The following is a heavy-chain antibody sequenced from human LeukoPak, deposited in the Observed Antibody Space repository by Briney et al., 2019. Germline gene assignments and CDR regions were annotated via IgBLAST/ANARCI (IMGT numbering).Heavy chain of an antibody. Sequence: SETLSLTCTVSGGSITSTNSYWGWIRQPPGKGLEWIGSIYNTGSTYYNPSLKSRVTISIDTSKNQFSLKLSSLTAADTAIYYCVREIVGATFSHWGQGTLVIVSS. CDR1: GGSITSTNSY. D-gene: IGHD1-26*01. V-gene: IGHV4-39*07. CDR2: IYNTGST. CDR3: VREIVGATFSH. J-gene: IGHJ4*02.